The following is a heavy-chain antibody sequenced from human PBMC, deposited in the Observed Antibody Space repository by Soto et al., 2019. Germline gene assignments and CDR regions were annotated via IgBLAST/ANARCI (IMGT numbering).Heavy chain of an antibody. V-gene: IGHV1-18*01. CDR1: GYTFTSHG. Sequence: ASLTVSCRSSGYTFTSHGISCVRQAPGQGFEWMGCISAYNGNTNYAQKLQGRVTMTTDTSTSTAYMELRSLRSDDRAVYCCARDPRIDSSGWQNAFDIWGQGTMVTVSS. J-gene: IGHJ3*02. D-gene: IGHD6-19*01. CDR2: ISAYNGNT. CDR3: ARDPRIDSSGWQNAFDI.